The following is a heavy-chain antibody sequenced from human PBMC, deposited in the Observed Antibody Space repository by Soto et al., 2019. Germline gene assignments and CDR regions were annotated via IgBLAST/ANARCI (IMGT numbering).Heavy chain of an antibody. J-gene: IGHJ5*02. CDR2: IWYDGSNK. CDR3: ARDVKTGWFDP. V-gene: IGHV3-33*01. Sequence: GGSLRLSCAASGFTFSSYGMHWVRQAPGKGLEWVAVIWYDGSNKYYADSVKGRFTISRDNSKNTLYLQMNSLRAEDTAVYYCARDVKTGWFDPWGQGTLVTVSS. CDR1: GFTFSSYG.